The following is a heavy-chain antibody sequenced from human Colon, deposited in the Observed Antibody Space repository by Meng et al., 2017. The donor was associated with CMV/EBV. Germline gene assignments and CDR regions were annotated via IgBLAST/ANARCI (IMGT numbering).Heavy chain of an antibody. D-gene: IGHD6-6*01. CDR1: GGTFSSYA. CDR2: IIPILGIA. J-gene: IGHJ3*02. Sequence: SVTVSCKASGGTFSSYAISWVRQAPGQGLEWMGGIIPILGIANYAQKFQGRVTITADKSTSTAYMELSSLRSEDTAVYYCARGGSSSAGLGAFDIWGQGTMVTVSS. CDR3: ARGGSSSAGLGAFDI. V-gene: IGHV1-69*10.